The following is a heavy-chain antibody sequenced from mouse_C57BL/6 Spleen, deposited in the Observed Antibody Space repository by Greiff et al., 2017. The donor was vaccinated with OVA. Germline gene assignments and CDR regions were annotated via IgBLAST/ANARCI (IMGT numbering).Heavy chain of an antibody. D-gene: IGHD1-1*01. Sequence: EVQLQESGPGLAKPSQTLSLTCSVTGYSITSDYWNWIRKFPGHKLEYMGYISYSGSTYSTPSLKRRISITRDTSKNQYYLQLNSVTTEDTATYYCARYHYGSSAYYAMDHWGQGTSVTVSS. CDR2: ISYSGST. CDR3: ARYHYGSSAYYAMDH. CDR1: GYSITSDY. J-gene: IGHJ4*01. V-gene: IGHV3-8*01.